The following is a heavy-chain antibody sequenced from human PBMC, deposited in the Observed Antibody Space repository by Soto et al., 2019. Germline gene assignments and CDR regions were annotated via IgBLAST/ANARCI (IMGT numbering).Heavy chain of an antibody. V-gene: IGHV3-30-3*01. Sequence: GGSLRLSCAASGFTFSSYAMHWVRQAPGKGLEWVAVISYDGSNKYYADSVKGRFTITRDNSKNTLYLQMNSLRAEDTAVYYCARASSSGWGRGYYYYGMDVWGQGTTVTVSS. CDR2: ISYDGSNK. D-gene: IGHD6-19*01. CDR1: GFTFSSYA. J-gene: IGHJ6*02. CDR3: ARASSSGWGRGYYYYGMDV.